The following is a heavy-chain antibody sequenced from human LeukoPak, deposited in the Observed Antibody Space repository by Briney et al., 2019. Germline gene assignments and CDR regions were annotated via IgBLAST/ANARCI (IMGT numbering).Heavy chain of an antibody. Sequence: ASVKVSCKASGYTFTSYAMHWVRQAPGQRLEWMGWINAGNGNTKYSQKFLGRVTMTRDTSASTAYMELSSLRSEDTAVYYCARGLIAAAGRTYWGQGTLVTVSS. D-gene: IGHD6-13*01. J-gene: IGHJ4*02. CDR3: ARGLIAAAGRTY. CDR1: GYTFTSYA. V-gene: IGHV1-3*01. CDR2: INAGNGNT.